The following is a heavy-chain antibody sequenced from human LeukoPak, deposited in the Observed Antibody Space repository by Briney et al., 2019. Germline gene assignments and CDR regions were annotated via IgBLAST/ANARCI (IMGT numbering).Heavy chain of an antibody. V-gene: IGHV3-74*01. CDR2: INSAGRSS. J-gene: IGHJ4*02. CDR1: GFTFSSYW. CDR3: AREHYDSSGGSYFDY. D-gene: IGHD3-22*01. Sequence: GGSLRLSCAASGFTFSSYWMHWVRQAPGKGLVWVSRINSAGRSSNYADSVKGRFTISRDNAKNTLYLQMNSLRAEDTAVYYCAREHYDSSGGSYFDYWGQGTLVTVSS.